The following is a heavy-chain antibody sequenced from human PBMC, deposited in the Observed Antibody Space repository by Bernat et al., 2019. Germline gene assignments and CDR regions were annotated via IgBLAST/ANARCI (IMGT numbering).Heavy chain of an antibody. D-gene: IGHD6-13*01. J-gene: IGHJ4*02. CDR1: GLTVSDNY. CDR2: LYSGGST. V-gene: IGHV3-66*01. CDR3: AREVHLRNEGYYFDN. Sequence: EVQLVEFGGGLVQTGVSLRLSCAASGLTVSDNYMSWVRQAPGKGLEWVSVLYSGGSTDYADSVKGRFIISRDNSKNTVYLQMNSLRVEDTAVYYCAREVHLRNEGYYFDNWGQGTLVTVSS.